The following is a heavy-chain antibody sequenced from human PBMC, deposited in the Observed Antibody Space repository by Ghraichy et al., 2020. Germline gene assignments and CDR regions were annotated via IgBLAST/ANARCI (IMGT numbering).Heavy chain of an antibody. CDR3: ARVRSDYMITFGGVTN. J-gene: IGHJ4*02. Sequence: GGSLRLSCAASGFTFSNYAMSWVRQAPGKGLEWVSIIGGSGDSIYYADSVKGRFTISRDNTKNTLYLQINSLRAKDTAVFYCARVRSDYMITFGGVTNWGQGTLVTVSS. CDR2: IGGSGDSI. D-gene: IGHD3-16*01. CDR1: GFTFSNYA. V-gene: IGHV3-23*01.